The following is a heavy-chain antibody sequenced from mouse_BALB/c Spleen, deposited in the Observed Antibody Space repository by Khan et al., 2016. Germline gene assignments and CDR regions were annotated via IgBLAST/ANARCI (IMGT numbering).Heavy chain of an antibody. CDR3: ARDPEFITTSPGTMAY. CDR2: IWAGGGT. Sequence: QVQLKQSGPGLVAPSQSLSITCSVSGFSLANYGVHWVRQPPGKGLEWLGIIWAGGGTNYNSALMSRLSISKDNSKSQGVLKMNSLQKDATAMYSCARDPEFITTSPGTMAYWGQGASVTVSP. D-gene: IGHD1-2*01. CDR1: GFSLANYG. J-gene: IGHJ4*01. V-gene: IGHV2-9*02.